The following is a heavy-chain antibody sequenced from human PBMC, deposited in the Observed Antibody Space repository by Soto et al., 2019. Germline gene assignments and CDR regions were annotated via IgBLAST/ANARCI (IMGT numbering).Heavy chain of an antibody. CDR2: IKSKLRDGET. J-gene: IGHJ1*01. CDR3: CADGTNYGSFDV. Sequence: GGSLRLSCAASGFRFSDAWMTWVRQVPGRGLEWVGRIKSKLRDGETDYAAAVKGRFTISRDDSKSTLYLHMHSLTAEDTAVYYCCADGTNYGSFDVWGPGSLVTVSS. D-gene: IGHD1-1*01. CDR1: GFRFSDAW. V-gene: IGHV3-15*01.